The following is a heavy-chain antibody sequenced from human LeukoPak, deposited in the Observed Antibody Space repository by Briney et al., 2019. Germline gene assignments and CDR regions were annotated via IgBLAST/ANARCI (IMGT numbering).Heavy chain of an antibody. V-gene: IGHV4-34*01. J-gene: IGHJ4*02. CDR1: GGSFSGYY. D-gene: IGHD6-19*01. Sequence: SETLSLTCAVYGGSFSGYYWSWLRQPPGKGLEWIGEINHSGSTNYNPSLKSRVTISVDTSKNQFSLKLSSVTAADTAVYYCARARSHSSGWNFWGQGTLVTVSS. CDR2: INHSGST. CDR3: ARARSHSSGWNF.